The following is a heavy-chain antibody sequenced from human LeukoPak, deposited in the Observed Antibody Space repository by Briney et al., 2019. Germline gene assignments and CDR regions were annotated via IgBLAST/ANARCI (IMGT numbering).Heavy chain of an antibody. D-gene: IGHD2-2*01. Sequence: ASVKVSCKASGYTFTGYYMHWVRQAPGQGLEWMGWISAYNGNTNYAQKLQGRVTMATDTSTSTAYMELRSLRPDDTAVYYCARVLFQLLRSNSFDPWGQGTLVTVSS. CDR2: ISAYNGNT. V-gene: IGHV1-18*04. J-gene: IGHJ5*02. CDR3: ARVLFQLLRSNSFDP. CDR1: GYTFTGYY.